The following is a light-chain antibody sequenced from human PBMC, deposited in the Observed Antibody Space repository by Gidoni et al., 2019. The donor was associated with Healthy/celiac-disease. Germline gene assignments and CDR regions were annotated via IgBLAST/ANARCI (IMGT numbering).Light chain of an antibody. J-gene: IGKJ3*01. CDR2: AAS. CDR3: QQANSFPRT. CDR1: QDISNW. V-gene: IGKV1-12*01. Sequence: DIKLTQYPSSVSASVGDSVTITCRASQDISNWLAWYQQKPGKAPKLLIYAASSLQTGVPSRFSGSGSGTDFTLTINTLQPEDFATYYCQQANSFPRTFGPGTKVDIK.